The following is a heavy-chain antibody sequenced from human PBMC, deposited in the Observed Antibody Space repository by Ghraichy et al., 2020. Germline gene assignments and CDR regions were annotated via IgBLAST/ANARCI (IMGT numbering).Heavy chain of an antibody. Sequence: SQTLSLTFAISGDSVSSNSAGWNWIRQSPSRGLEWLGRTYYRSKWYNDYAVSVKSRITINPDTSKNQFSLQLNSVTPEDTAVYYCARVGLYYFDFWGQGTLVTVSS. CDR3: ARVGLYYFDF. V-gene: IGHV6-1*01. D-gene: IGHD1-26*01. CDR2: TYYRSKWYN. J-gene: IGHJ4*02. CDR1: GDSVSSNSAG.